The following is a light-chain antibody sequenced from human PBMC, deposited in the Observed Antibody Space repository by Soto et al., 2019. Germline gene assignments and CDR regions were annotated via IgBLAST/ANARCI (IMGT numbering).Light chain of an antibody. CDR1: QGISSY. J-gene: IGKJ4*01. V-gene: IGKV1-8*01. Sequence: AIRMTQSPSSLFASTGDRVTITFLASQGISSYLAWYQQKPGKAPKLLIYAASTLQSGVPSRFSGSGSGTDFTLTISCLQSEDFATYYCQQYYSYPLTFGGGTKVDI. CDR3: QQYYSYPLT. CDR2: AAS.